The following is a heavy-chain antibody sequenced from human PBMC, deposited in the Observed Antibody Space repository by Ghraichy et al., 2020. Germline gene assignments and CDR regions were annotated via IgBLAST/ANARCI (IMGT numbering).Heavy chain of an antibody. J-gene: IGHJ2*01. CDR3: ARGFLPGYGGNSYWYFDL. V-gene: IGHV4-39*01. Sequence: SETLSLTCIVSGGSISSSSYYWGWIRQPPGKGLEWIGSIYYSGSTYYNPSLKSRVTISVDTSKNQFSLKLSSVTAADTAVYYCARGFLPGYGGNSYWYFDLWGRGTLVTVSS. CDR2: IYYSGST. CDR1: GGSISSSSYY. D-gene: IGHD4-23*01.